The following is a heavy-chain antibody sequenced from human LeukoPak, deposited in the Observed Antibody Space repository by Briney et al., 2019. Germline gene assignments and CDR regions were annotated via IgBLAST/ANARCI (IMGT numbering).Heavy chain of an antibody. D-gene: IGHD6-25*01. CDR3: VAAAGYYFDY. CDR1: GFTFITYS. V-gene: IGHV3-21*01. J-gene: IGHJ4*02. Sequence: GGSLRLSCAASGFTFITYSMNWVRQAPGKGLEWVSSIDSTSTYIFYADSLRGRVTISRDNAKNSLILHMNSLRAEDTAVYYCVAAAGYYFDYWGQGTLVTVSS. CDR2: IDSTSTYI.